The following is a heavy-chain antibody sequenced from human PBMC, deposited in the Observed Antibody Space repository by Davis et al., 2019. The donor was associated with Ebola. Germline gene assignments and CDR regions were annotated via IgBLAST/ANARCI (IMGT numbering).Heavy chain of an antibody. Sequence: PGGSLRLSCAASGFTFSSYSMNWVRQAPGKGLEWVSSISSSSSYIYYADSVKGRFTISRDNSKNTLYLQMNSLRAEDTAVYYCAKTDYGDNVPFDYWGQGTLVTVSS. V-gene: IGHV3-21*01. D-gene: IGHD4-17*01. CDR3: AKTDYGDNVPFDY. J-gene: IGHJ4*02. CDR2: ISSSSSYI. CDR1: GFTFSSYS.